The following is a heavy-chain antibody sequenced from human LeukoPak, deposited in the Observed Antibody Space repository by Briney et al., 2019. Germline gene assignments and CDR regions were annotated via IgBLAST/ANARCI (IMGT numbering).Heavy chain of an antibody. CDR2: IYSSGST. D-gene: IGHD4-17*01. J-gene: IGHJ4*02. V-gene: IGHV3-66*01. CDR1: GFTVSGSY. CDR3: ARVDYDGDYSF. Sequence: PGGSLRLSCAASGFTVSGSYMSWVRQTPGKGLEWVSIIYSSGSTYYADSVKGRFTISRDNSKNTVYLQMNRLRAEDTAVYYCARVDYDGDYSFWGQGTLVTVSS.